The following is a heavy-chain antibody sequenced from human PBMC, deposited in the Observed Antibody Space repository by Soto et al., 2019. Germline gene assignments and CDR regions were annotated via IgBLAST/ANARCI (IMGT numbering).Heavy chain of an antibody. D-gene: IGHD2-21*02. CDR2: IDPSDSYT. Sequence: GESLKISCKGSGYTFTDYWIGWVRQLPGKGLEWMGRIDPSDSYTNYSPSFQGHVTISADKSISTAYLQWSSLKASDTAMYYCARSPLTHIVVVTAILDAYDIWGQGTMVTVSS. CDR1: GYTFTDYW. CDR3: ARSPLTHIVVVTAILDAYDI. J-gene: IGHJ3*02. V-gene: IGHV5-10-1*01.